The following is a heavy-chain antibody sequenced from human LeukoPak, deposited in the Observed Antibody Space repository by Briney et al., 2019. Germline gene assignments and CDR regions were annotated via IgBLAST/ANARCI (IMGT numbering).Heavy chain of an antibody. J-gene: IGHJ4*02. CDR3: ARDTTARYLDY. V-gene: IGHV3-7*01. CDR2: IKEDGREK. CDR1: GFTFSRYW. Sequence: GGSLRLSCAASGFTFSRYWMSWVRQAPGKGLEWVANIKEDGREKYYVDSVKGRFTISRDNSKNMVFLQMNSLRDDDTAVYYCARDTTARYLDYWGQGTPVTVSS. D-gene: IGHD1-1*01.